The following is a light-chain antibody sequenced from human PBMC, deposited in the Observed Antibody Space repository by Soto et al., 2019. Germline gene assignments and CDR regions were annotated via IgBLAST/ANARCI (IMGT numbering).Light chain of an antibody. V-gene: IGKV3-11*01. J-gene: IGKJ5*01. Sequence: EVLLTQSTATPSLSPGESDTLSCRASQSVKTFLVWYQQRPGQAPRLLIHDASHRAAGIPARFSGSGFGTDFTLTISSLEPEDAAVYYCQKSSNWPPITFGHGTRLEIK. CDR2: DAS. CDR3: QKSSNWPPIT. CDR1: QSVKTF.